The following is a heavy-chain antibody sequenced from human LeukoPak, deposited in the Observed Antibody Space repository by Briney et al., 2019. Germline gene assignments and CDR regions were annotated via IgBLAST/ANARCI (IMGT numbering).Heavy chain of an antibody. CDR1: GYTFTSYA. CDR2: INAGNGNT. CDR3: ARGLYYYDSSGYYESWFDP. D-gene: IGHD3-22*01. V-gene: IGHV1-3*01. Sequence: ASVKVSCKASGYTFTSYAMHWVRQAPGQGLEWMGWINAGNGNTKCSQKFQGRVTITRDTSASTAYMELSSLRSEDTAVYYCARGLYYYDSSGYYESWFDPWGQGTPVTVSS. J-gene: IGHJ5*02.